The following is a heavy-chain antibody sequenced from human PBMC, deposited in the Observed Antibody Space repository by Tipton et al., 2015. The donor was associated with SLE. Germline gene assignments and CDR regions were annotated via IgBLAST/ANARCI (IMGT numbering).Heavy chain of an antibody. CDR1: GGSFSGYY. V-gene: IGHV4-34*01. Sequence: TLSLTCAVYGGSFSGYYWTWIRQPPGKGLEWMGEINHSGSTHYNPSLKSRVTILVDTSKSQFSLKLSSVTAADTAVYYCARAPGLERDYYYYYDMDVWGKGTTVTVSS. CDR2: INHSGST. J-gene: IGHJ6*03. CDR3: ARAPGLERDYYYYYDMDV. D-gene: IGHD3/OR15-3a*01.